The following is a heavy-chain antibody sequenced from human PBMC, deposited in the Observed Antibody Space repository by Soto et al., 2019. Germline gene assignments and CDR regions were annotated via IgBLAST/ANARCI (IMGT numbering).Heavy chain of an antibody. V-gene: IGHV4-34*01. J-gene: IGHJ4*02. CDR2: INHSGST. CDR1: GGSFSGYY. CDR3: ARGNSSSWHIDY. D-gene: IGHD6-13*01. Sequence: PSETLSLTCAVYGGSFSGYYWSWIRQPPGKGLEWIGEINHSGSTNYNPSLKSRVTIPVDTSKNQFSLKLSSVTAADTAVYYCARGNSSSWHIDYWGQGTLVTVSS.